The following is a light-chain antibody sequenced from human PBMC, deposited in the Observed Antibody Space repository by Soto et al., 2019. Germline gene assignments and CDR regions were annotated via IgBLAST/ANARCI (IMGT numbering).Light chain of an antibody. CDR1: SSDVGGYDF. V-gene: IGLV2-11*01. Sequence: QSALTQPRSVSGSPGQSVTISCTGTSSDVGGYDFVSWYQQHPGKAPKLMIYDVTKRPSGVPDRFSGSKSDTSASLAITGLQAEDEADYYCQSYDSSLSGVVFGGGTKLTVL. CDR3: QSYDSSLSGVV. CDR2: DVT. J-gene: IGLJ2*01.